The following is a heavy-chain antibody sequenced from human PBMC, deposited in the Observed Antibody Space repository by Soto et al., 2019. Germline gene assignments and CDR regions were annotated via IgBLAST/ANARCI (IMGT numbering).Heavy chain of an antibody. D-gene: IGHD3-3*01. CDR3: ARGLTRFLEWSNLSYYYYGLDV. V-gene: IGHV4-59*01. J-gene: IGHJ6*02. CDR2: IYYSGST. CDR1: GGSISSYY. Sequence: SETLSLTCTVSGGSISSYYWSWIRQPPGKGLEWIGYIYYSGSTNYNPSLKSRVTISVDTSKNQFSLKLSSVTAADTAVYYCARGLTRFLEWSNLSYYYYGLDVWGQGTTVTVSS.